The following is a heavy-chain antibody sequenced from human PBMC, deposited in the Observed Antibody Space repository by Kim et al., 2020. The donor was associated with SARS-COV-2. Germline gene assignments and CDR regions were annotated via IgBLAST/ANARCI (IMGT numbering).Heavy chain of an antibody. CDR2: INTDTGNP. D-gene: IGHD2-15*01. V-gene: IGHV7-4-1*02. CDR1: GYSFTSYA. CDR3: ARVPGDGSGWNFDY. Sequence: ASVKVSCKASGYSFTSYAMNWVRQAPGRGLEWMGWINTDTGNPTYAQGFTGRFVFSLDTSVSTAYLQISSLKAEDTAVYYCARVPGDGSGWNFDYWGQGTLVTVSS. J-gene: IGHJ4*02.